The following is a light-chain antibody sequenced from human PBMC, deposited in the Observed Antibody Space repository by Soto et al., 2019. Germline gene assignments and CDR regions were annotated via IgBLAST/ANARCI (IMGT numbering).Light chain of an antibody. CDR3: QQYYSSPYT. V-gene: IGKV1-39*01. Sequence: DIQMTQSPSSLSASIGDRVTITCRASQSVTSNLNWYQQKFGETPKLLMYAASNLQGGVPSRFCGSGSGTDVTLTISSLQPEDFATYYCQQYYSSPYTFGQGTKLEV. J-gene: IGKJ2*01. CDR2: AAS. CDR1: QSVTSN.